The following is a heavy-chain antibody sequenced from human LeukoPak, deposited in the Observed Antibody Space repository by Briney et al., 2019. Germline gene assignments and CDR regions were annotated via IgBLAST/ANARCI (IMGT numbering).Heavy chain of an antibody. D-gene: IGHD6-13*01. J-gene: IGHJ6*02. Sequence: PGGSLRLSCAASGFTFSSYGMHWVRQAPGKGLEWVAVISYDGSNKYYADSVKGRFTISRDNSKNTLYLQMNSLRAEDTAVYYCAKGACSSSMDVWGQGTTVTVSS. V-gene: IGHV3-30*18. CDR3: AKGACSSSMDV. CDR1: GFTFSSYG. CDR2: ISYDGSNK.